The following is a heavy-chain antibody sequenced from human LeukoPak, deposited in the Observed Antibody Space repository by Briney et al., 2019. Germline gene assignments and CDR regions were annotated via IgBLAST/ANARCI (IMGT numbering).Heavy chain of an antibody. D-gene: IGHD2-2*01. CDR1: GGSISSSY. CDR2: IYYSGST. Sequence: SETLPLTCTVSGGSISSSYWSWIRQPPGKGLEWIGYIYYSGSTNYNPSLKSRVTISVDTSKNQFSLRLSSVTAADTAVYYCARRSQLLGLDYWGQGTLVTVSS. J-gene: IGHJ4*02. V-gene: IGHV4-59*08. CDR3: ARRSQLLGLDY.